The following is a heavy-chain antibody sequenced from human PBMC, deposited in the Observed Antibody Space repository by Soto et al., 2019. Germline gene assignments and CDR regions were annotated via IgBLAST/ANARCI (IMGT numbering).Heavy chain of an antibody. CDR2: ISSSSSTI. D-gene: IGHD3-22*01. J-gene: IGHJ4*02. Sequence: EVQLVESGGGLVQPGGSLRLSCAASGFTFSSYSMNWVRQAPGKGLEWVSYISSSSSTIYYADSVKGRFTISRDNAKNSLYLQMNRLRDEDTAVYYCARSGDSYDSSGYYYWGQGTLVTVSS. CDR3: ARSGDSYDSSGYYY. V-gene: IGHV3-48*02. CDR1: GFTFSSYS.